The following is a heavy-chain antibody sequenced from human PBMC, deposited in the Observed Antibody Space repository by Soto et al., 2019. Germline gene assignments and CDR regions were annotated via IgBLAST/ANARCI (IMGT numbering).Heavy chain of an antibody. CDR1: GFTFSSYS. Sequence: EVQLLESGGGLVQPGGSLRLSCAASGFTFSSYSMSWVRQAPGKGLEWVSAISGSGGSTYYADSVKGRSTISRDNSKNTMYLQMNSLRAEDTAVYYWAKDPGGWELLCHYWGQGTLVTVSS. J-gene: IGHJ4*02. CDR2: ISGSGGST. V-gene: IGHV3-23*01. D-gene: IGHD1-26*01. CDR3: AKDPGGWELLCHY.